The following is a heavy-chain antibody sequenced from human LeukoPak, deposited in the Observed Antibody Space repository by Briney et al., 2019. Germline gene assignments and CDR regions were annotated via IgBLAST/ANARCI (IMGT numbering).Heavy chain of an antibody. CDR2: ISNSGTTI. J-gene: IGHJ6*02. Sequence: PGGSLRLSCAASGFTFSDYEMNWVRQAPGKGLEWVSYISNSGTTIYYSDSVKGRFTISRDNAKNSLYLQMNSLRAEDTALYYCAKDLYPSRHIVVVTAIYNGMDVWGQGTTVTVSS. CDR3: AKDLYPSRHIVVVTAIYNGMDV. V-gene: IGHV3-48*03. D-gene: IGHD2-21*02. CDR1: GFTFSDYE.